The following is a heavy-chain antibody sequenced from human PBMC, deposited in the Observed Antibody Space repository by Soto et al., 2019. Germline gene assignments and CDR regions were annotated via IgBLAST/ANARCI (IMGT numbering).Heavy chain of an antibody. CDR2: ISADSGYT. V-gene: IGHV1-18*01. CDR3: ARDRPPASLYGMDA. J-gene: IGHJ6*02. CDR1: GYIFTTYG. D-gene: IGHD6-6*01. Sequence: QIQLVQFGGEVARPGASVTDSCEASGYIFTTYGLSWVRQTPPHGLVWMGWISADSGYTQYAQFFQGRVTITRDTSRNTGYMPLRDLPSDDTGIYYWARDRPPASLYGMDAWGQGTAGTVSS.